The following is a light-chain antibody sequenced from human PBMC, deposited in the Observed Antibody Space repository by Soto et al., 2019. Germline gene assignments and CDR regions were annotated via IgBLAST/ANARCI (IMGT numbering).Light chain of an antibody. CDR2: DAS. V-gene: IGKV1-39*01. J-gene: IGKJ1*01. CDR3: QQSYNSPQT. CDR1: QNIDRW. Sequence: GDRVTITCRASQNIDRWLAWYQQKPGETPKVLVYDASSLKSGVPSRFSGSGSGTDFTLTISSLQPEDFATYSCQQSYNSPQTFGQGTKVDIK.